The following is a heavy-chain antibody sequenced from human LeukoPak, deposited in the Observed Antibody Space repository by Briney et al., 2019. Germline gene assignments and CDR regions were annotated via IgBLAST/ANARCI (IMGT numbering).Heavy chain of an antibody. CDR1: GGTFSSYA. D-gene: IGHD1-26*01. CDR3: ASVGSGSYSYDY. J-gene: IGHJ4*02. CDR2: IIPIFGTA. Sequence: GSSVQVSCKASGGTFSSYAISWVRQAPGQGLEWMGGIIPIFGTANYAQKFQGRVTITTDESTSTAYMELSSLRSEDTAVYYCASVGSGSYSYDYWGQGTLVTVSS. V-gene: IGHV1-69*05.